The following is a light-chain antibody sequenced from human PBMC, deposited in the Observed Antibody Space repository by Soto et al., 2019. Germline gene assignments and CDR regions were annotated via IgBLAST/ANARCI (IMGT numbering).Light chain of an antibody. CDR3: QSYDSSLSNLVV. J-gene: IGLJ2*01. CDR2: DNN. CDR1: SSNIGNNY. V-gene: IGLV1-51*01. Sequence: QSVLTQPPSVSAAPRQKVAISCSGSSSNIGNNYVSWYHRVPGSAPKLLIYDNNERPSGIPDRFSGSKSGTSATLDITGLQAEDEGDYYCQSYDSSLSNLVVFGGGTKLTVL.